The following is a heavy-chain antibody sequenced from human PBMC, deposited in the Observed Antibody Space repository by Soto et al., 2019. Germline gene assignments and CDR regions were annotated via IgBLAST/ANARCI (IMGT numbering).Heavy chain of an antibody. CDR1: GFTFSSYG. D-gene: IGHD3-3*01. J-gene: IGHJ6*02. CDR2: ISYDGSNK. V-gene: IGHV3-30*18. Sequence: PGGSLRLSCAASGFTFSSYGMHWVRQAPGKGLEWVAVISYDGSNKYYADSVKGRFTISRDNSKNTLYLQMNSLRAEDTAVYYCAKSWEGFLEWYRYYYYGMDVWGQGTTVTVSS. CDR3: AKSWEGFLEWYRYYYYGMDV.